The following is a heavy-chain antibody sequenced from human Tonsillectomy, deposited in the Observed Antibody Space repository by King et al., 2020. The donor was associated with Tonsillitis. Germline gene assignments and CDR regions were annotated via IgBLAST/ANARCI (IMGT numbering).Heavy chain of an antibody. CDR2: ISGSGSST. Sequence: VQLVESGGGLVQPGGSLRLSCAASGFTFSSYAMSWVRQAPGKGLEWVSAISGSGSSTYYTDSVKGRFTISRDNPKNTPYLQMNSLRAEDTAIYYCAKDTTRTRIAAATDHWGQGTLVTVSS. CDR1: GFTFSSYA. J-gene: IGHJ4*02. D-gene: IGHD6-13*01. CDR3: AKDTTRTRIAAATDH. V-gene: IGHV3-23*04.